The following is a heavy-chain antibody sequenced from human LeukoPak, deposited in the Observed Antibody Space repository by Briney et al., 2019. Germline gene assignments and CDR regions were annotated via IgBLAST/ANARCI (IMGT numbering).Heavy chain of an antibody. J-gene: IGHJ5*02. Sequence: SETLSLTCTVSGGSISSSPYYWGWIRQPPGKGLEWIGSIYYSGTTHYNPSLESRATISVDTSKNQFSLKLASVTAADTAIYYCAKGAGGFSYYNWFDPWGQGTLVTVSS. CDR2: IYYSGTT. CDR1: GGSISSSPYY. V-gene: IGHV4-39*07. D-gene: IGHD5-18*01. CDR3: AKGAGGFSYYNWFDP.